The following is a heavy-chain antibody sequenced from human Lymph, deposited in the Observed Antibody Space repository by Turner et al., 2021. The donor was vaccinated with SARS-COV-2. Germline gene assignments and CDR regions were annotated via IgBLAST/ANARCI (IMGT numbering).Heavy chain of an antibody. V-gene: IGHV1-69*04. Sequence: QVQLVQSGAEVKKPGSSVKVSCKASGGTFSSYAINWVRQAPGQGLEWMGRIIPILGIANYAQKFQGGVTITADKSTSTAYMELSSLRSEDTAVYYCARGRLDSFGGGYYSWFDPWGQGTLVTVSS. D-gene: IGHD1-26*01. CDR2: IIPILGIA. CDR3: ARGRLDSFGGGYYSWFDP. J-gene: IGHJ5*02. CDR1: GGTFSSYA.